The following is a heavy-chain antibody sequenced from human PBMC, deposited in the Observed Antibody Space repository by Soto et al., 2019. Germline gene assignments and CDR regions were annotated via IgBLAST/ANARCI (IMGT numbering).Heavy chain of an antibody. Sequence: QVPLVESGGGVVQPGRSLRLSCAASGFTFSSYGMHWVRQAPGKGLEWVAVISYDGSNKYYADSVKGRFTISRDNSKNTLYLQMNSLRAEDTAVYYCAKDRGYSYGYLDYWGQGTLVTVSS. J-gene: IGHJ4*02. CDR2: ISYDGSNK. D-gene: IGHD5-18*01. CDR1: GFTFSSYG. CDR3: AKDRGYSYGYLDY. V-gene: IGHV3-30*18.